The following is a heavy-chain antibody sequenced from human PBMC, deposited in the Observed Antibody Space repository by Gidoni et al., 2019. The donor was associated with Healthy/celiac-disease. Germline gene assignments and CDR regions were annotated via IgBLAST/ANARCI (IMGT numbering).Heavy chain of an antibody. D-gene: IGHD3-3*01. CDR3: ASDDFWSGSQYWYFDL. V-gene: IGHV4-39*07. CDR2: IYYSGST. Sequence: QLQLQESGPGLVKPSETLSPTCTVSGGSISSSSYYWGWIRQPPGKGLEWIGSIYYSGSTYYNPSLKSRVTISVDTSKNQFSLKLSSVTAADTAVYYCASDDFWSGSQYWYFDLWGRGTLVTVSS. CDR1: GGSISSSSYY. J-gene: IGHJ2*01.